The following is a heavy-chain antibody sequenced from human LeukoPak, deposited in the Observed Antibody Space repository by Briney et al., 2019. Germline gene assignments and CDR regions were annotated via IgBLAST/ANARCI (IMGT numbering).Heavy chain of an antibody. D-gene: IGHD3-10*01. CDR1: GYTFTSYG. CDR2: ISAYNGNT. CDR3: AREWFGELSDY. V-gene: IGHV1-18*01. Sequence: ASVKVSCKASGYTFTSYGISWVRQAPGQGLEWMGWISAYNGNTNYAQKLQGRVTMTTDTSTSTACMELRSLRSDDTAVYYCAREWFGELSDYWGQGTLVTVSS. J-gene: IGHJ4*02.